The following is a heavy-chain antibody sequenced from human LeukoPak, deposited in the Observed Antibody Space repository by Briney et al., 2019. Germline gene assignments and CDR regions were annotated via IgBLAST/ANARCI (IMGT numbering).Heavy chain of an antibody. V-gene: IGHV4-59*01. Sequence: PSETLSLTCTVSGDSMNSYYWSWIRQPPGKGVEWIGHIYYIGSTNYNPSLKSRITISVDTSKNQFSLKLSSVTAADTAVYYCARKLSGADKGFDYWAREPWSPSPQ. CDR1: GDSMNSYY. J-gene: IGHJ4*02. D-gene: IGHD3-10*01. CDR2: IYYIGST. CDR3: ARKLSGADKGFDY.